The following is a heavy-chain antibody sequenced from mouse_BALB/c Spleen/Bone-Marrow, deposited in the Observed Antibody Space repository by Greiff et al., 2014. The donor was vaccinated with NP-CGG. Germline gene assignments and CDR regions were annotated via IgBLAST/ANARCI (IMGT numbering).Heavy chain of an antibody. CDR3: TRGGGYDEFAY. CDR2: INPSNGRA. J-gene: IGHJ3*01. Sequence: QVQLQQSGAELVKPGASVKLSCKASGYTFTSYWMHWVKQRPGQGLEWIGEINPSNGRADYNEKFRSKATLTVDRSSSTAYMQLSSLASEDSAVYCWTRGGGYDEFAYWGQGTLVTVSA. V-gene: IGHV1S81*02. D-gene: IGHD2-2*01. CDR1: GYTFTSYW.